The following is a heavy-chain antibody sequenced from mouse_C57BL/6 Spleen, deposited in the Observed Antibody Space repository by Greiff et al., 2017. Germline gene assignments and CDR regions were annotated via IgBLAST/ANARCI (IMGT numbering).Heavy chain of an antibody. Sequence: QVQLQQSGPELVKPGASVKISCKASGYAFSSSWMNWVKQRPGKGLEWIGRLYPGDGDTNYNGKFKGKATLTADKSSSTAYMQLSSLTSEDSAVYFCARDDYYFDYWGQGTTLTVSS. CDR1: GYAFSSSW. CDR2: LYPGDGDT. CDR3: ARDDYYFDY. V-gene: IGHV1-82*01. J-gene: IGHJ2*01.